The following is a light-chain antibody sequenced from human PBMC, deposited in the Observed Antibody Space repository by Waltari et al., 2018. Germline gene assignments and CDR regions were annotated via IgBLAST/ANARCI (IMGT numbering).Light chain of an antibody. CDR1: YSDVGGYNY. Sequence: QSALTQPISVSGSPGQSITISCTGTYSDVGGYNYVPWYQQYPGEAPRLILYDVPNRPSGVFSRFSGSKSGDTASLTISGLRTEDEADYYCSSYTSRSSLKLFGGGTKLTVL. J-gene: IGLJ2*01. V-gene: IGLV2-14*03. CDR3: SSYTSRSSLKL. CDR2: DVP.